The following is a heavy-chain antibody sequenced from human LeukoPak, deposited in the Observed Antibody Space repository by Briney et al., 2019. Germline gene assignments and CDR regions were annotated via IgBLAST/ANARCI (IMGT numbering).Heavy chain of an antibody. J-gene: IGHJ4*02. D-gene: IGHD2-2*01. CDR3: AAQERYCSSTSCSFDY. Sequence: PSETLSLTCTVSGGSTSSYYWSWIRQPPGKGLEWIGYIYYSGSTNYNPSLKSRVTISVDTSKNQFSLKLSSVTAADTAVYYCAAQERYCSSTSCSFDYWGQGTLVTVSS. CDR1: GGSTSSYY. CDR2: IYYSGST. V-gene: IGHV4-59*01.